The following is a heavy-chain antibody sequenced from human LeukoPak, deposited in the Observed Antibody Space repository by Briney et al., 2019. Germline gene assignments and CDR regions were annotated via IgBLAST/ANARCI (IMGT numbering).Heavy chain of an antibody. J-gene: IGHJ4*02. Sequence: GSLRLSCVVSGLTFSSASMAWVRQAPGKGLEWVSSISSTSEYIFQKDSLKGRFTISRDNAKNSVFLQMNSLRAEDTAVYYCAGSRGKRITMFRVFDHWGQGTLVTVSS. CDR2: ISSTSEYI. CDR1: GLTFSSAS. CDR3: AGSRGKRITMFRVFDH. D-gene: IGHD3-10*01. V-gene: IGHV3-21*01.